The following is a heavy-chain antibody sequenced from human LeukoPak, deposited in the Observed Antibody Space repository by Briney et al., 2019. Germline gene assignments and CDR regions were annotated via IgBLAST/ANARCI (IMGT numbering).Heavy chain of an antibody. CDR1: GFTFSSYW. J-gene: IGHJ4*02. Sequence: GGSLRLSCVASGFTFSSYWMSWVRQAPGKGLEGVANIKQDGSEKYYVDSVKGRFTISRDNAKNSLYLQMNSLRAEDTAVYYCARGQSRYNWNALPPDYWGRGTLVTVSS. CDR3: ARGQSRYNWNALPPDY. CDR2: IKQDGSEK. D-gene: IGHD1-20*01. V-gene: IGHV3-7*01.